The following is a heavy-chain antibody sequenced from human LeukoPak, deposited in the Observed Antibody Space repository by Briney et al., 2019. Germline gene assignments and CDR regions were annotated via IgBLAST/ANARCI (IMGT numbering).Heavy chain of an antibody. V-gene: IGHV3-23*01. Sequence: PGGSLRLSCAASGFTFSSYAMSWVRQAPGKGLEWVSAISGSGGSTYYVDSVKGRFTISRDNSKNTLYLQMNSLRAEDTAVYYCAKSSGRYSYDARSDAFDIWGQGTMVTVSS. CDR1: GFTFSSYA. CDR3: AKSSGRYSYDARSDAFDI. D-gene: IGHD5-18*01. CDR2: ISGSGGST. J-gene: IGHJ3*02.